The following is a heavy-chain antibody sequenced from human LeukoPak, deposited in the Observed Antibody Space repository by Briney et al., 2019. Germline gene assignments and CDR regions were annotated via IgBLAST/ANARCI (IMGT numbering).Heavy chain of an antibody. CDR3: ATDRLTVGALGIVY. Sequence: PGGSLRLSCAASGFTSSNAWMTWVRQAPGKGLEWVGRIKSKSDGGTTDYAAPVKGRFTISRNDSKKTLYLQMNSLNTEDTAVYYCATDRLTVGALGIVYWGQGTLVTVSS. V-gene: IGHV3-15*05. J-gene: IGHJ4*02. CDR2: IKSKSDGGTT. CDR1: GFTSSNAW. D-gene: IGHD1-26*01.